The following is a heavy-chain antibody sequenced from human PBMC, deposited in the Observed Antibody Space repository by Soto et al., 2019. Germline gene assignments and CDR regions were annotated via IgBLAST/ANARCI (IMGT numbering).Heavy chain of an antibody. V-gene: IGHV4-61*01. CDR3: AGDTNNWNDEDYFDY. J-gene: IGHJ4*02. CDR1: GGSVSSGSYY. CDR2: IYYSGST. Sequence: QVQLQESGPGLVKPSETLSLTCTVSGGSVSSGSYYWSWIRQPPGKGLEWIGYIYYSGSTNYNPSLKSRVTISVDTSKNQFPLKLSSVTAADTAVYYCAGDTNNWNDEDYFDYCGEGTLVTVSS. D-gene: IGHD1-20*01.